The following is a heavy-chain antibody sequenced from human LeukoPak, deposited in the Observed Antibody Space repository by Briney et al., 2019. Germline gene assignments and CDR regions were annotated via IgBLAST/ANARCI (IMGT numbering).Heavy chain of an antibody. D-gene: IGHD3-22*01. Sequence: GGSLRLSCAASGFTFSSYAMSWVRQAPGKGLEWVSAISGSGGSTYYADSVKGRFTISRDNSKNTLYLQMNSLRAEDTAVYYCAKDRGYYDSSGSEGGAWGQGTLVTVSS. CDR2: ISGSGGST. CDR3: AKDRGYYDSSGSEGGA. V-gene: IGHV3-23*01. J-gene: IGHJ5*02. CDR1: GFTFSSYA.